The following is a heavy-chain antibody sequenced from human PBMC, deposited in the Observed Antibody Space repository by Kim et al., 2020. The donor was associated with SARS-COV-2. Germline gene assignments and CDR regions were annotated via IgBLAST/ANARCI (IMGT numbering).Heavy chain of an antibody. J-gene: IGHJ4*02. D-gene: IGHD3-16*01. CDR1: GFDISSYF. CDR3: ARDFDYDGNI. CDR2: INRDGSKA. Sequence: GGSLRLSCEASGFDISSYFIHWVHQAPGKGLVWVSRINRDGSKAGYVDSVKGRFSVSRDNAKNTLYLQMNSLRAEDTAVYYCARDFDYDGNIWGQGTLVT. V-gene: IGHV3-74*01.